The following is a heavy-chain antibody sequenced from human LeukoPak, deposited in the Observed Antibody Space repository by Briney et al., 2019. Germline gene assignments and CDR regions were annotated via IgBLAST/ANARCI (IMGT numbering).Heavy chain of an antibody. CDR2: IDPSGGST. D-gene: IGHD3-10*01. Sequence: GASVKVSCKASGYSFTSYYMHWVRQAPGQGLEWMGIIDPSGGSTNYAQRFQGRITMTRDTSTRTVYMELSSLRSEDTAIYYCASLGSGSSLIIDFDFWGQGTLVTVSS. V-gene: IGHV1-46*01. CDR3: ASLGSGSSLIIDFDF. J-gene: IGHJ4*02. CDR1: GYSFTSYY.